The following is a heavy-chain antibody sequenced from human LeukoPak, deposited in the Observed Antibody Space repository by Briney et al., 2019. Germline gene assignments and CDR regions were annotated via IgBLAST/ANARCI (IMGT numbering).Heavy chain of an antibody. CDR2: IIPIFGTA. CDR1: GGTFSSYA. V-gene: IGHV1-69*05. CDR3: AKSERGLTYPLDY. Sequence: SVTVSCKASGGTFSSYAISWVRQAPGQGLEWMGGIIPIFGTANYAQKFQGRVTITTDESTSTAYMELSSLRSEDTAVYYCAKSERGLTYPLDYWGQGTLVTVSS. D-gene: IGHD1-1*01. J-gene: IGHJ4*02.